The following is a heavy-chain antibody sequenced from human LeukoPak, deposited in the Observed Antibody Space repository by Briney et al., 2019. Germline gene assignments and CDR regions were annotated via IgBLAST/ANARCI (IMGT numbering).Heavy chain of an antibody. D-gene: IGHD4-23*01. CDR3: TTILRWYPYYFDY. V-gene: IGHV3-15*01. Sequence: GGSLRLSCAASGITFTDAWMSWVRQAPGKGLEWVGRIKSKIDDGTIDYAAPVKDRFTISRDDSKNTLYLQMNSLKTEDTAVYYCTTILRWYPYYFDYWGQGTLVTVSS. CDR2: IKSKIDDGTI. CDR1: GITFTDAW. J-gene: IGHJ4*02.